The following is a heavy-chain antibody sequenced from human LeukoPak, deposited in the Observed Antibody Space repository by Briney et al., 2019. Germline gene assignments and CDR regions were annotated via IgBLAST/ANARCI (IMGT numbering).Heavy chain of an antibody. CDR3: ARQLQYGGNYYFDF. Sequence: SVTLSLTCSVSGVSISAYYWSWIRQPPGKGLEWIGNINQNGGTHYNPSLKSRVTISSDRSQNQLSLKLYSVTAADTAVYSCARQLQYGGNYYFDFWGQGALVTVSS. CDR1: GVSISAYY. CDR2: INQNGGT. D-gene: IGHD5-12*01. V-gene: IGHV4-59*08. J-gene: IGHJ4*02.